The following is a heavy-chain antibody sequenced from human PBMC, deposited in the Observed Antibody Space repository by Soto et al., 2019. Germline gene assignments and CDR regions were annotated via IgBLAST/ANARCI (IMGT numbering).Heavy chain of an antibody. Sequence: QLQLVQSGAEVTQPGASVKVSCKISGPTFIAYYIHWVRQAPGQGLEWMGWIDPKSGGTTSEQKFLGRVTMTRDTSINTAYMELNRLTSDDTAVYYCARVSVDVPEWGQGTLISVSS. CDR3: ARVSVDVPE. V-gene: IGHV1-2*02. CDR2: IDPKSGGT. J-gene: IGHJ4*02. CDR1: GPTFIAYY. D-gene: IGHD5-12*01.